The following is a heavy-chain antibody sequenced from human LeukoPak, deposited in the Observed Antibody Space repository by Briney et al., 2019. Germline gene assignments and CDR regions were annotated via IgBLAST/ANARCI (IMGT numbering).Heavy chain of an antibody. CDR1: GGTFSSYA. Sequence: SVKVSCKASGGTFSSYAISWVRQAPGQGLEWMGGIIPIFDTANYAQKFQGRVTLTADESTSTAYMELSSLRSEDTAVYYCATLPSYYYDSSGYFPYYYGMDVWGQGTTVTVSS. CDR3: ATLPSYYYDSSGYFPYYYGMDV. D-gene: IGHD3-22*01. V-gene: IGHV1-69*13. CDR2: IIPIFDTA. J-gene: IGHJ6*02.